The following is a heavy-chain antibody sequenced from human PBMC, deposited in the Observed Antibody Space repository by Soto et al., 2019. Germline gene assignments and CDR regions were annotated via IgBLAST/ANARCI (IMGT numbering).Heavy chain of an antibody. J-gene: IGHJ4*02. CDR3: ARYQPGYYESSGYYSDY. V-gene: IGHV1-8*01. Sequence: ASVKVSCKASGYTFTSYDINWVRQATGQGLEWMGWMNPNSGNTGYAQKFQGRVTMTRNTSISTAYMELSSLRSEDTAVYYCARYQPGYYESSGYYSDYSGKGTRATV. CDR1: GYTFTSYD. CDR2: MNPNSGNT. D-gene: IGHD3-22*01.